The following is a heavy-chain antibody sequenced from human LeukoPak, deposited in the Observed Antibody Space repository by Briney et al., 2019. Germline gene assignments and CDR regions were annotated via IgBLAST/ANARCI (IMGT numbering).Heavy chain of an antibody. V-gene: IGHV1-24*01. CDR1: GYTLTELS. CDR2: FDPEDGET. D-gene: IGHD1-26*01. J-gene: IGHJ3*02. Sequence: ASVKVSCKVPGYTLTELSMHWVRQAPGKGLEWMGGFDPEDGETIYAQKFQGRVTMTEDTSTDTAYMELSSLRSEDTAVYYCASLVGATGAFDIWGQGTMVTVSS. CDR3: ASLVGATGAFDI.